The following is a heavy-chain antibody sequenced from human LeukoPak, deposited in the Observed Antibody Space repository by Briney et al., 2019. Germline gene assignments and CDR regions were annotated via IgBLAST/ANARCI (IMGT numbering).Heavy chain of an antibody. D-gene: IGHD6-13*01. CDR3: ARSYSRVGFDF. V-gene: IGHV3-7*04. J-gene: IGHJ4*02. CDR1: GFTFSNYW. CDR2: IKKDGSEK. Sequence: SGGSLRLSCAASGFTFSNYWMSWVRQAPGKGLEWVANIKKDGSEKSYVDSVKGRFTISRDNAKNSLYLQMNSLRDEDTAVYYCARSYSRVGFDFWGQGTLVTVSS.